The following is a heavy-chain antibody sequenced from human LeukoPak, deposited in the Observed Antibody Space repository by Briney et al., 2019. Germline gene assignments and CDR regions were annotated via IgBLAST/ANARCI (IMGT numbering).Heavy chain of an antibody. D-gene: IGHD1-1*01. V-gene: IGHV1-2*02. Sequence: AASVKVSCKASGYRFSGYYMYSLRQAPGQGLEWMGWINPNSGGSKYAQKFQGRVTMTRDTSISTAYMELNSLRSDDTAVYYCARWNDPTQNYYHYGMDVWGQGTTVTVSS. CDR3: ARWNDPTQNYYHYGMDV. CDR2: INPNSGGS. CDR1: GYRFSGYY. J-gene: IGHJ6*02.